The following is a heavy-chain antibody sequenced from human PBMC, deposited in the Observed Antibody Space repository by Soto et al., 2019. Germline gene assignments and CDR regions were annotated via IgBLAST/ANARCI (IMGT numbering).Heavy chain of an antibody. CDR3: ARHGITGSYYYAFDI. D-gene: IGHD1-26*01. V-gene: IGHV4-39*01. J-gene: IGHJ3*02. CDR1: GRSITGNSGY. Sequence: LDINSPVHGRSITGNSGYSKWIRQPPGKGLEWIASIKYSGTTFYNPSLKSRVTLSVDTSKNQFALKLSSVTAAETAVYYCARHGITGSYYYAFDIWGQGTMVT. CDR2: IKYSGTT.